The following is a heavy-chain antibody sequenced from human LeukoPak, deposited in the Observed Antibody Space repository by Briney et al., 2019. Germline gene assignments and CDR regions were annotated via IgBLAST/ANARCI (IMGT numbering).Heavy chain of an antibody. CDR1: GGTFSGYY. CDR2: INHSGST. D-gene: IGHD3-10*01. CDR3: RADYYYYNMDV. V-gene: IGHV4-34*08. J-gene: IGHJ6*03. Sequence: SETLSLTCAVYGGTFSGYYWSWIRQPPGKGLERIGEINHSGSTNYNPSLKSRVTISVDTSKNQFSLKLSSVTAADTAVYYCRADYYYYNMDVWGKGTTVTVSS.